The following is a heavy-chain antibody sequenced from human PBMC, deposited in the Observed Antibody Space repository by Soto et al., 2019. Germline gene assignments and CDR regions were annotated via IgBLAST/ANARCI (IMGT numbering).Heavy chain of an antibody. D-gene: IGHD2-8*01. CDR3: ARYNSYAIDY. V-gene: IGHV4-59*01. Sequence: LGLTCTVSGPSISSYYWSWIRQPPGKGLEWIANIHYSGTTNYNPSLASRVTLSVDTSKKQFSLKMTSVTAADRAMYFCARYNSYAIDYWGRGTLVTVSS. CDR1: GPSISSYY. CDR2: IHYSGTT. J-gene: IGHJ4*02.